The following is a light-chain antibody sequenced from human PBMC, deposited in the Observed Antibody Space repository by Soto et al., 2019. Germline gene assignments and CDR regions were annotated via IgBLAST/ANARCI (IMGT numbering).Light chain of an antibody. Sequence: QCVLTQPASVSGAPGQSITIYCTGTSSDIGAYNFVSWYQQHRGKAPKLMLYDVNIRPSGVSNRFSGSKSGNTASLTISGLQAEDEADYYCTSWTTSTTMIFGGGTKVTVL. CDR1: SSDIGAYNF. CDR2: DVN. V-gene: IGLV2-14*03. J-gene: IGLJ2*01. CDR3: TSWTTSTTMI.